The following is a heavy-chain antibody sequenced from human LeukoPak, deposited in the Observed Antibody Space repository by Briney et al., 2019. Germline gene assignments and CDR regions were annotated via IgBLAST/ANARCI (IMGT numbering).Heavy chain of an antibody. Sequence: SETLSLTCTVSGGSITNGDYYWGWISQPPGKGLEWIGSILYSGSTYYNPSVEGRATISVDTSKNYFSLKLSSGTAADTAVYFCARLRRTDVTNRRGYFDSWGQGTLVTVSS. D-gene: IGHD2-8*01. CDR1: GGSITNGDYY. V-gene: IGHV4-39*01. J-gene: IGHJ4*02. CDR3: ARLRRTDVTNRRGYFDS. CDR2: ILYSGST.